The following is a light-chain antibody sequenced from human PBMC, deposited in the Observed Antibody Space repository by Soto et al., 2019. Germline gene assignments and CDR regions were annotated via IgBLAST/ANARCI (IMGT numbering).Light chain of an antibody. Sequence: DIQMTQSPSSLSASVGDRVTITCRASQSISTYLHWYQQKPGKAPKLLIYAASTLQSGVPSRFSGSGSGTEFTLTISSLQPEDFATYYCQQLNSYPLTFGGGTKVDI. CDR3: QQLNSYPLT. CDR1: QSISTY. V-gene: IGKV1-9*01. CDR2: AAS. J-gene: IGKJ4*01.